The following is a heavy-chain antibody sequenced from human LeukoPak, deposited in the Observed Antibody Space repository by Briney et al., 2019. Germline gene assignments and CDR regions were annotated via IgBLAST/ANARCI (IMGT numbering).Heavy chain of an antibody. CDR3: AAYSYGYSFDY. V-gene: IGHV4-59*12. CDR1: GGSISSYY. D-gene: IGHD5-18*01. J-gene: IGHJ4*02. CDR2: IYYSGST. Sequence: SETLSLTCTVSGGSISSYYWSWIRQPPGKGLEWIGYIYYSGSTNYNPSLKSRVTISVDTSKNQFSLKLSSVTAADTAVYYCAAYSYGYSFDYWGQGTLVTVSS.